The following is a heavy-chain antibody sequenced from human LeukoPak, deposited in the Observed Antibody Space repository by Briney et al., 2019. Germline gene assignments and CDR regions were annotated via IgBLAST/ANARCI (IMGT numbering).Heavy chain of an antibody. CDR1: GGSISSSSYY. Sequence: PSETLSLTCTVSGGSISSSSYYWGWSRQPPGKGLEWIGSIYYSGSTYYNPSLKSRLTISVDTSKNQFSLKLTSVTAADTAVYFCARWPMTDLAFDVWGQGTMVTVSS. J-gene: IGHJ3*01. CDR3: ARWPMTDLAFDV. CDR2: IYYSGST. D-gene: IGHD2-21*02. V-gene: IGHV4-39*07.